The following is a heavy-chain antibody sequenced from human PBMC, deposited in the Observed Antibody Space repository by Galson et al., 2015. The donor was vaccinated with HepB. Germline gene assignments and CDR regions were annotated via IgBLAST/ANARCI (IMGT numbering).Heavy chain of an antibody. Sequence: SLRLSCAASGFTFSSYGMHWVRQAPGKGLEWVAVISYDGSNKYYADSVKGRFTISRDNSKNTLYLQMNSLRTEDTALYYCAKDGANGGLFDYWGQGALVTVSS. CDR3: AKDGANGGLFDY. D-gene: IGHD7-27*01. CDR2: ISYDGSNK. V-gene: IGHV3-30*18. CDR1: GFTFSSYG. J-gene: IGHJ4*02.